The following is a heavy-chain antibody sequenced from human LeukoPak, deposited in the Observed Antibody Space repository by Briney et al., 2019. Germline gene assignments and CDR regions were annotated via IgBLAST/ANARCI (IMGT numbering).Heavy chain of an antibody. Sequence: ASVKVSCKVSGYTLTELSMHWVRQAPGKGLEWMGGFDPEDGETIYAQKFQGRVTMTEDTSTDTAYMELSSLRSEDTAVYYCARAIHYGSGSYYNRRGFDYWGQGTLVTVSS. CDR1: GYTLTELS. CDR2: FDPEDGET. V-gene: IGHV1-24*01. D-gene: IGHD3-10*01. J-gene: IGHJ4*02. CDR3: ARAIHYGSGSYYNRRGFDY.